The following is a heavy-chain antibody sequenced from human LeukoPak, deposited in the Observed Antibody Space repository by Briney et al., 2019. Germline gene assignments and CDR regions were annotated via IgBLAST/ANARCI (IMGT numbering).Heavy chain of an antibody. CDR2: IYAGGDA. CDR1: GFSVSSSY. Sequence: TGGSLRLSCGASGFSVSSSYMSWVRQTPGKGLEWVSVIYAGGDAYYTDSVKGRFTISRDNSKNTLYLQVTSLRAEDTAVYYCVKGGNSVYHSMDVWGQGTTVTVSS. V-gene: IGHV3-66*01. CDR3: VKGGNSVYHSMDV. D-gene: IGHD4-23*01. J-gene: IGHJ6*02.